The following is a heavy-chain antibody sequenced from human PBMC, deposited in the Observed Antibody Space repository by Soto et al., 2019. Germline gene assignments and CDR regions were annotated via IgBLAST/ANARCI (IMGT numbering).Heavy chain of an antibody. CDR1: GFTFSDYW. CDR3: ASGSTSGRHY. V-gene: IGHV3-53*04. Sequence: AGGSLRLSCAVSGFTFSDYWMSWVRQAPGKGLEWVSVIYSGGGPYYADSVKGRFTISRHNSKNTLYLQMNSLRTEDTAVYYCASGSTSGRHYWGQGTLVTVSS. J-gene: IGHJ4*02. D-gene: IGHD2-2*01. CDR2: IYSGGGP.